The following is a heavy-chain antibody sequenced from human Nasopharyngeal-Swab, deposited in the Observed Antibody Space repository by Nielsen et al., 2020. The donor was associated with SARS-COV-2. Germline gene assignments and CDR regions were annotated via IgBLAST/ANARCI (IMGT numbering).Heavy chain of an antibody. J-gene: IGHJ5*02. Sequence: WIRQPPGKGLEWIGEINHSGSTNYNPSLKSRVTILVDTSKNQFSLKLSSVTAADTAVYYCASVGSSSWYQLWFDPWGQGTLVTVSS. V-gene: IGHV4-34*01. CDR2: INHSGST. D-gene: IGHD6-13*01. CDR3: ASVGSSSWYQLWFDP.